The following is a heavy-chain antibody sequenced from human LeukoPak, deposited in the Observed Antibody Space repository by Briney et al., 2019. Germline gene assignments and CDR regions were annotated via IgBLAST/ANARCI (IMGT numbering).Heavy chain of an antibody. V-gene: IGHV4-39*07. J-gene: IGHJ4*02. CDR3: ASETTVTTRFTY. Sequence: KSSETLSLTCTVSGGSISSSSYYWGWIRQPPGKGLEWIGSIYYNGSTYYNPSLKSRVTMTVDTSKNQFSLKLSSVTAADTAVYYCASETTVTTRFTYWGQGTLVTVSS. D-gene: IGHD4-17*01. CDR2: IYYNGST. CDR1: GGSISSSSYY.